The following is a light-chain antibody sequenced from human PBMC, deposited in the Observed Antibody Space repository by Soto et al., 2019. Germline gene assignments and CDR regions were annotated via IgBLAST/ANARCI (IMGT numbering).Light chain of an antibody. J-gene: IGKJ1*01. V-gene: IGKV1-5*01. CDR2: DAS. CDR1: QTISSW. Sequence: DIQMTQSPSTLPASVGDRVTITCRASQTISSWLAWYQQKPGKAPKLLIYDASSLESGVPSRFSGSGSGTEIPLTIRSLPPDYFATYYCQQYYSYPWTFGQGTKVDIK. CDR3: QQYYSYPWT.